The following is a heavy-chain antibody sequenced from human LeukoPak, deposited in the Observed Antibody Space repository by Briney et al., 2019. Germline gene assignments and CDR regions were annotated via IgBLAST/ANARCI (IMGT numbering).Heavy chain of an antibody. CDR3: ARSLYYSNLDY. J-gene: IGHJ4*02. CDR2: IYYSGST. D-gene: IGHD4-11*01. Sequence: SETLSLTCTVSGGSISSSSYYWGWIRQPPGKGLEWIGTIYYSGSTLYNPSLKSRVTISVDTSKNQFSLKLSSVTAADTAVYYCARSLYYSNLDYWGQGTLVTVSS. V-gene: IGHV4-39*01. CDR1: GGSISSSSYY.